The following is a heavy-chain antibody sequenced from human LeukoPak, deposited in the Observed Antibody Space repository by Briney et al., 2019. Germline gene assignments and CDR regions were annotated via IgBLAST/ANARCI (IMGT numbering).Heavy chain of an antibody. CDR3: ARVASSSFYFDY. V-gene: IGHV4-34*01. D-gene: IGHD6-13*01. CDR2: INHSGST. Sequence: SETLSLTCAVYGGSFSGYYWSWIRQPPGKGLEWIGEINHSGSTNYNPSLKSRVTISADTSKNQFSLKLSSVTAADTAVYYCARVASSSFYFDYWGQGTLVTVSS. CDR1: GGSFSGYY. J-gene: IGHJ4*02.